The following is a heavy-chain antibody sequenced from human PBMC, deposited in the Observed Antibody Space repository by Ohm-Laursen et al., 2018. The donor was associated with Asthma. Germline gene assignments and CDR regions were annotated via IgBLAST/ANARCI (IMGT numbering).Heavy chain of an antibody. CDR3: AKEAAAAGAGCFDF. CDR2: ITGGGST. D-gene: IGHD6-13*01. V-gene: IGHV3-23*01. CDR1: GFTFSSYA. Sequence: GSLRLSCAASGFTFSSYAMSWVRQAPGKGLEWVSAITGGGSTAYADSVKGRFTISRDNSRNTLYLQMNSLRAEDTAVYYCAKEAAAAGAGCFDFWGQGTLVTVTS. J-gene: IGHJ4*02.